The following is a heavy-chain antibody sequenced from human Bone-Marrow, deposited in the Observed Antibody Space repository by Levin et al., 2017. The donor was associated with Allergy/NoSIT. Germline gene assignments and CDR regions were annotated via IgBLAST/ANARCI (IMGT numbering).Heavy chain of an antibody. CDR3: ATSQTPLHGIYYYYMDL. V-gene: IGHV4-59*03. CDR2: ISYSRST. J-gene: IGHJ6*03. Sequence: SETLSLTCTVSDGSISNYYWTWIRQPPGRGLEWIGYISYSRSTNYNPSLKSRVTISVDMSNNQISLKLSSVTAADTAVYFCATSQTPLHGIYYYYMDLWGTGTTVTVSS. D-gene: IGHD1-14*01. CDR1: DGSISNYY.